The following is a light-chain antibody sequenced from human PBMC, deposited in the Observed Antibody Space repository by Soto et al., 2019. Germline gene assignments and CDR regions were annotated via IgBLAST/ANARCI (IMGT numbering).Light chain of an antibody. CDR1: SSDVGRYNY. Sequence: QSVLTQPRSVSGSPGQSVTISCTGTSSDVGRYNYVSWYQRHAGKGPKLTIYDVSARPSGGPDRFSASKSDNTASLTISGLQAEDEADYYCSSYAGNYVYVFGSGTKVTVL. V-gene: IGLV2-11*01. CDR3: SSYAGNYVYV. J-gene: IGLJ1*01. CDR2: DVS.